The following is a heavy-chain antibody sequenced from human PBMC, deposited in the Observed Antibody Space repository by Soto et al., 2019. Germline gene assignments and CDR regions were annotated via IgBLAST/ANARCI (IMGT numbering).Heavy chain of an antibody. J-gene: IGHJ5*02. CDR1: GGSVSSGSYY. V-gene: IGHV4-39*01. CDR3: ARHYYDSSGYYNNWFDP. CDR2: IYYSGST. Sequence: SETLSLTCTVSGGSVSSGSYYWSWIRQPPGKGLEWIGSIYYSGSTYYNPSLKSRVTISVDTSKNQFSLKLSSVTAADTAVYYCARHYYDSSGYYNNWFDPWGQGTLVTVSS. D-gene: IGHD3-22*01.